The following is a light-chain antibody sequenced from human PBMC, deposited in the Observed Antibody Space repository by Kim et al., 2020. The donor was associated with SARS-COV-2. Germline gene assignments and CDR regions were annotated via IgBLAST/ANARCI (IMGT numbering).Light chain of an antibody. J-gene: IGKJ1*01. CDR2: SAS. CDR1: QTVTTY. V-gene: IGKV1-39*01. Sequence: IQMTQSPSSLSASVGDRVTITCRASQTVTTYLNWYQQEPGKAPKLLIHSASTLQSGVPSRFSGSGSGTDFTLTISSLQPEDFATYFCQQSYNMPRTFGQGTKVDIK. CDR3: QQSYNMPRT.